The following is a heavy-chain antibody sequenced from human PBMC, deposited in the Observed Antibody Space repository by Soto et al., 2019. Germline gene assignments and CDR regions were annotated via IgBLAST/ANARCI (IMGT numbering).Heavy chain of an antibody. Sequence: SETLSLTCTVSGGSISSYYWSWIRQPPGKGLEWIGYIYYSGSTNYNPSLKSRVTISVDTSKNQFSLKLSSVTAADTAVYYCARVGLGYCSSTSCEQPYYYYMDVWGKGTTVTVSS. CDR1: GGSISSYY. D-gene: IGHD2-2*01. CDR2: IYYSGST. CDR3: ARVGLGYCSSTSCEQPYYYYMDV. J-gene: IGHJ6*03. V-gene: IGHV4-59*01.